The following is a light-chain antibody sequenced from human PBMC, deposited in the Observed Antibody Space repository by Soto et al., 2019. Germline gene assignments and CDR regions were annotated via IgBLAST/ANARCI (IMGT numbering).Light chain of an antibody. J-gene: IGKJ1*01. CDR2: WAS. CDR1: QSVLYSSNNKNY. CDR3: QQYYSTPPS. V-gene: IGKV4-1*01. Sequence: DIVMTQSPDSLAVSLGERATINCKSSQSVLYSSNNKNYLAWYQQKPGQPPKLLIYWASTRESGVPDRFSGSGSGTDFTLTISRLQAADVAIYYCQQYYSTPPSFGQGTKVEIK.